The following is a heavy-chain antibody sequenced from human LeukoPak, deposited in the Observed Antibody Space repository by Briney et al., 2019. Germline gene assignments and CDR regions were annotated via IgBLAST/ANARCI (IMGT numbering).Heavy chain of an antibody. CDR1: GFTFSAYA. J-gene: IGHJ4*02. D-gene: IGHD4-17*01. CDR3: ARDKGTTCIDN. Sequence: GGSLRLSCEASGFTFSAYAMTWVRQAPGKGLEWVAFIWSDGSNKYHADSVKGRFTISRDNSKDTLYLQMNSLRAEDTAVYYCARDKGTTCIDNWGQGALVTVSS. V-gene: IGHV3-33*07. CDR2: IWSDGSNK.